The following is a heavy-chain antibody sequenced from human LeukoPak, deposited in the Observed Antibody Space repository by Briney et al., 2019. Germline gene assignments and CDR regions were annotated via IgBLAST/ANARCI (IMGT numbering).Heavy chain of an antibody. CDR2: IYYSGST. Sequence: SETLSLTCTVSGGSISSYYWSWIRQPPGKGLEWIGYIYYSGSTNYNPSLKSRVTISVDTSKNQFSLKLSSVTAADTAVYYCAKVRWGSGKYFDYWGQGILVTVSS. CDR3: AKVRWGSGKYFDY. V-gene: IGHV4-59*08. J-gene: IGHJ4*02. D-gene: IGHD4-23*01. CDR1: GGSISSYY.